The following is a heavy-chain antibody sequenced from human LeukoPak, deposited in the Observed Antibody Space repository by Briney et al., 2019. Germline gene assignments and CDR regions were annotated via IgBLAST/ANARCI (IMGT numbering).Heavy chain of an antibody. V-gene: IGHV3-74*01. CDR2: INSDGSST. CDR1: GFTFSSYW. Sequence: GGSLRLSCAASGFTFSSYWMHWVRQAPGKGLVRVSRINSDGSSTSYADSVKGRFTISRDNAKNTLYLQMNSLRAEDTAVYYCAIYSSGWFSPGHYFNYWGQGTLVTVSS. J-gene: IGHJ4*02. CDR3: AIYSSGWFSPGHYFNY. D-gene: IGHD6-19*01.